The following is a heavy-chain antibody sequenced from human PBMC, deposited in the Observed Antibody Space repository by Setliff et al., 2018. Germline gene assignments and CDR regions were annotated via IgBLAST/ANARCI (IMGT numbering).Heavy chain of an antibody. CDR2: IWDDGGNK. CDR3: ANHNPARWAVTGTPLDY. Sequence: GGSLRLSCAASGFTFSTFRMHWVRQAPGKGLEWVAVIWDDGGNKYHADSVRGRFTISRDNSKNTLYLQMNSLRPEDTAVYYCANHNPARWAVTGTPLDYWGQGTLVTVSS. D-gene: IGHD6-19*01. CDR1: GFTFSTFR. J-gene: IGHJ4*02. V-gene: IGHV3-33*08.